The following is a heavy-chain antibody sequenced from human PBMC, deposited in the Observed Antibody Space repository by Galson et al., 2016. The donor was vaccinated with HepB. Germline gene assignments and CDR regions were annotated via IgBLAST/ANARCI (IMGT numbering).Heavy chain of an antibody. J-gene: IGHJ6*02. CDR3: ARDERWPRGMDV. CDR1: GFTFSSYN. Sequence: SLRLSCAASGFTFSSYNMNWVRQAPGTGLEWVSSISSSSNSIYDADSVKGRFTISRDNAKNSLFLQMNSLRAADTAVYYCARDERWPRGMDVWGQGTTVTVSS. CDR2: ISSSSNSI. D-gene: IGHD6-19*01. V-gene: IGHV3-21*01.